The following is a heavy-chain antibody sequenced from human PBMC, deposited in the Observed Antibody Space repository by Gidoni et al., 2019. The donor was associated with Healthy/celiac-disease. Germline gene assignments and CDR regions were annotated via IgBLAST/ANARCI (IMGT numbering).Heavy chain of an antibody. J-gene: IGHJ4*02. CDR2: MNPNSGNT. CDR3: ARRRRDGYNRDFDY. Sequence: QVQLVQSGAEVKKPGASVKVSFKASGYPFTSYDINWVRQATGQGLEWMGWMNPNSGNTGYAQKFQGRVTMTRNTSISTAYMELSSLRSEDTAVYYCARRRRDGYNRDFDYWGQGTLVTVSS. D-gene: IGHD5-12*01. CDR1: GYPFTSYD. V-gene: IGHV1-8*01.